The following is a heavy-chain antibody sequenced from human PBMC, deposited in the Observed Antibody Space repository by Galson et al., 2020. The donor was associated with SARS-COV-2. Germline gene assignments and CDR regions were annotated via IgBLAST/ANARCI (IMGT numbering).Heavy chain of an antibody. D-gene: IGHD3-10*01. V-gene: IGHV1-8*01. CDR2: MNPNSGNT. Sequence: ASVKVSCKASGYTFTSYDINWVRQATGQGLEWMGWMNPNSGNTGYAQKFQGRVTMTEDTSTDTAYMELSSLRSEDTAVYYCASTSVLIRSGWFDPWGQGTLVTVSS. CDR3: ASTSVLIRSGWFDP. CDR1: GYTFTSYD. J-gene: IGHJ5*02.